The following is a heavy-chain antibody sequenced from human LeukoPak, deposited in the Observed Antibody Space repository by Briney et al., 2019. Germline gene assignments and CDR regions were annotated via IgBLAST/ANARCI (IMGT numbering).Heavy chain of an antibody. CDR2: INPGSGVT. CDR1: GYTFTGYF. V-gene: IGHV1-2*02. CDR3: TRQTSSLGGRRGWFDP. Sequence: ASVKVSCKASGYTFTGYFLNWVRQAPGQGLEGLGWINPGSGVTVYAEKFQDRIALTRDTAINTAYMELTGLTSNDTAVYYCTRQTSSLGGRRGWFDPWGQGTLVSVSS. J-gene: IGHJ5*02. D-gene: IGHD6-6*01.